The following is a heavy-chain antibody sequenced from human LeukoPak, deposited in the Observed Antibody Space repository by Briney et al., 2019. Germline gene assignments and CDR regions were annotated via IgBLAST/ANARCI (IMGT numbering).Heavy chain of an antibody. CDR2: INPDSGGT. CDR1: GYTFTDYY. V-gene: IGHV1-2*02. J-gene: IGHJ5*02. CDR3: ARSDSYTWFDP. D-gene: IGHD2-15*01. Sequence: GVSVQVSCKASGYTFTDYYIHWMRQAPGQGLEWVGWINPDSGGTSYAQKFQGRVTMTRDTSISTVYVELSRLRSDDTAVYYCARSDSYTWFDPWGQGTLVTVSS.